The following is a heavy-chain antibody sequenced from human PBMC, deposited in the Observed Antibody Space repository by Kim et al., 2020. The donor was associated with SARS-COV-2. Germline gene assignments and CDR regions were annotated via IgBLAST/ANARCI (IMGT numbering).Heavy chain of an antibody. V-gene: IGHV4-34*01. Sequence: SETLSLTCAVYGGSFSGYYWSLIRQPPGKGLEWIGEINHSGSTNYNPSLKSRVTISVDTSKNQFSLKLSSVTAADTAVYYCARVEAVATFDYWGQGTLVTVSS. CDR1: GGSFSGYY. CDR2: INHSGST. CDR3: ARVEAVATFDY. D-gene: IGHD6-19*01. J-gene: IGHJ4*02.